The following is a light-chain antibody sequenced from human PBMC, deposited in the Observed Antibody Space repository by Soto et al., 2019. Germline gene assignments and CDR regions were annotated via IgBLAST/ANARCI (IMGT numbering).Light chain of an antibody. J-gene: IGKJ2*01. CDR3: QQYNIWPPYT. Sequence: EIAMTQSPATLSVSPGERATLYCKASQRISSNLAWYQQKPAQPPRLLIYGASTRATGIPARFSGSGSGTEFTLTISGLQSEDFALYYCQQYNIWPPYTFGQGTKLEIK. CDR1: QRISSN. V-gene: IGKV3-15*01. CDR2: GAS.